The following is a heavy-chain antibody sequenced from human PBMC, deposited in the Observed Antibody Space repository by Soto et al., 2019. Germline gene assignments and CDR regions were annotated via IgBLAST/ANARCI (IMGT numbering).Heavy chain of an antibody. Sequence: ASVKVSCKASGYTFTSYYMHWVRQAPGQGLEWMGIINPSGGSTSYAQKFQGRVTMTRDTSTSTVYMELSSLRSEDTAVYYCARVIAARPDYYGMDVWGQGTRVTVSS. CDR3: ARVIAARPDYYGMDV. D-gene: IGHD6-6*01. CDR1: GYTFTSYY. CDR2: INPSGGST. J-gene: IGHJ6*02. V-gene: IGHV1-46*01.